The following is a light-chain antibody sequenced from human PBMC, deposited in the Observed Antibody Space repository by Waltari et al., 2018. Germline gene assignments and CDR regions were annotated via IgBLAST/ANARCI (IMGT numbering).Light chain of an antibody. CDR1: TSNVGNYDL. CDR2: EVN. CDR3: CSYAGSSTVM. Sequence: QSAPTQPASVSGSPGQSITISCTGTTSNVGNYDLVSWYQQHPGKAPKLIISEVNKRPSGISDRFSGSKSGNTASLTISGLLTEDEADYYCCSYAGSSTVMFGGGTKLTVL. V-gene: IGLV2-23*02. J-gene: IGLJ3*02.